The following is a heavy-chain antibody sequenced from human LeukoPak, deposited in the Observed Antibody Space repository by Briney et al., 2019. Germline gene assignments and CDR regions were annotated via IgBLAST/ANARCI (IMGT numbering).Heavy chain of an antibody. Sequence: GGSLRLSCAASGFISSSYWMHWVRQPPGKGLVYIACINTDGFSTSYADSVKGRFTISRDNAKNTLYLQMNSLRAEDTAVYYCARGGDYGDVTDYWGQGTLVTVSS. CDR2: INTDGFST. CDR1: GFISSSYW. V-gene: IGHV3-74*01. J-gene: IGHJ4*02. D-gene: IGHD4-17*01. CDR3: ARGGDYGDVTDY.